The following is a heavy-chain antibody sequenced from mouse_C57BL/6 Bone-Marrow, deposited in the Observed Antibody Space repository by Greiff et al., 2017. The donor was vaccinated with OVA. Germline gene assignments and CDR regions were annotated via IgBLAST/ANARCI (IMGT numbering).Heavy chain of an antibody. V-gene: IGHV1-64*01. Sequence: QVQLQQSGAELVKPGASVKLSCKASGYTFTSYWMHWVKQRPGQGLEWIGMIHPDSGGTNYNEKFKSKATLTVDKSSSTAYMQLSSLTSEASAVLYGGREGSHYGSSPWFDYWGQGTPLTVSA. CDR1: GYTFTSYW. CDR3: GREGSHYGSSPWFDY. CDR2: IHPDSGGT. D-gene: IGHD1-1*01. J-gene: IGHJ3*01.